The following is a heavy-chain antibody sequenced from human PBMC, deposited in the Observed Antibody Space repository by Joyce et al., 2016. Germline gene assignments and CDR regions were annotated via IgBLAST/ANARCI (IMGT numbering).Heavy chain of an antibody. CDR1: GGTFSYYA. V-gene: IGHV1-69*06. Sequence: QVQLVQSGAEVKKPGSSVKVSCKASGGTFSYYAISWVRQAPGQGLEWMGGIIPSCGTTSYAQKLRGRVTITADKSTSTAYMELSSLRSEDTAVHYCARAEYSSGTWAFDIWGQGTMVTVSS. J-gene: IGHJ3*02. CDR3: ARAEYSSGTWAFDI. CDR2: IIPSCGTT. D-gene: IGHD6-19*01.